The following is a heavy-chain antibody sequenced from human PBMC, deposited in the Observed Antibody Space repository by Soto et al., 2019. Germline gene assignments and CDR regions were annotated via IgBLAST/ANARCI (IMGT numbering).Heavy chain of an antibody. CDR3: GRDGLLYAFWTAYPRYFEK. V-gene: IGHV3-7*03. Sequence: EVQLVQSGGGLVQPGGSLSLSCAASGFTFSNYWSRWVRQSPGKGLELMANIREAGSEKYYVDSVEGRFTISRDTAENSLSLPMDTMRADDTAVSYCGRDGLLYAFWTAYPRYFEKWGRAKGVSVSS. CDR1: GFTFSNYW. D-gene: IGHD3-3*01. J-gene: IGHJ4*02. CDR2: IREAGSEK.